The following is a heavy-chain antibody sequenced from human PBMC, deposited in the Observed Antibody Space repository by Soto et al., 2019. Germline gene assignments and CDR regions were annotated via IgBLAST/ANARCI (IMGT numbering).Heavy chain of an antibody. D-gene: IGHD1-20*01. CDR2: IYYSGST. V-gene: IGHV4-31*03. Sequence: PSETLSLTCTVSGGSISSGGYYWSWIRQHPGKGLEWIGYIYYSGSTHYNPSLKSRVTISVDTSKNQFSLKLSSVTAADTAVYYCARGLYNWNYFDYWGQGTLVTVSS. CDR3: ARGLYNWNYFDY. J-gene: IGHJ4*02. CDR1: GGSISSGGYY.